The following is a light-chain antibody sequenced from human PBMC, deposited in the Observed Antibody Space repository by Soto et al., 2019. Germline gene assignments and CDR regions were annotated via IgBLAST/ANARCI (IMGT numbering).Light chain of an antibody. Sequence: QAVVTQESSLTVSPGGTVTVTCGSSTGAVTSGHWPYWFQQRPGQAPRTLIYDTNIKHSWTPGRFSGSLLGGKAALTLSGAQPEDEADYYCCLSHGGVVVFRGGTKLTVL. CDR2: DTN. J-gene: IGLJ2*01. CDR3: CLSHGGVVV. CDR1: TGAVTSGHW. V-gene: IGLV7-46*01.